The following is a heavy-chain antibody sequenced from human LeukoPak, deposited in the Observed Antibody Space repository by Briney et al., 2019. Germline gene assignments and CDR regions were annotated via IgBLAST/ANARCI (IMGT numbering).Heavy chain of an antibody. V-gene: IGHV1-18*01. CDR1: GYTFTRYG. CDR2: ISAYNGHT. CDR3: ARDRGDILSGLYMDV. D-gene: IGHD3-9*01. Sequence: ASVTVSCKASGYTFTRYGVSWVRQAPGQGLECMGWISAYNGHTNYAQKFQGRVTMTTDTSTSTASMELRSLRSDDTAVYYCARDRGDILSGLYMDVWGKGTTVTVSS. J-gene: IGHJ6*03.